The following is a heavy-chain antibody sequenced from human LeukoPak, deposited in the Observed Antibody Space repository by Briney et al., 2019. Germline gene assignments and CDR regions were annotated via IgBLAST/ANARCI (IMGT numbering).Heavy chain of an antibody. V-gene: IGHV3-7*01. CDR2: IKPDGSEK. J-gene: IGHJ4*02. CDR3: TRNTVAAAGDD. D-gene: IGHD6-13*01. Sequence: GGSLRLSRAASGFTFSTFWMTWVRQAPGKGLEWVANIKPDGSEKSYVDSVKGRFTVSRDNAKNSLYLHMNSLRAEDTALYYCTRNTVAAAGDDWGQGTLVTVSS. CDR1: GFTFSTFW.